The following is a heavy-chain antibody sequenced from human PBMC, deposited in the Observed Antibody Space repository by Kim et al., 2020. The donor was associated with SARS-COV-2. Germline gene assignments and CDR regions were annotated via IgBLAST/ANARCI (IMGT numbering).Heavy chain of an antibody. CDR1: GYSFSKLG. CDR2: ISAYNGNT. CDR3: ARAGSGWDNYFDY. Sequence: ASVKVSCKASGYSFSKLGISWVRQAPGQGLEWMGWISAYNGNTNYTQKFQGRVTLTTDTSASTAYMELRSLTSDDTAVYYCARAGSGWDNYFDYWGQGTL. V-gene: IGHV1-18*01. D-gene: IGHD6-19*01. J-gene: IGHJ4*02.